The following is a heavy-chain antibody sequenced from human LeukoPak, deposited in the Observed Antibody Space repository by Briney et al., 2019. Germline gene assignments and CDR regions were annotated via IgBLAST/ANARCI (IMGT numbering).Heavy chain of an antibody. D-gene: IGHD2-2*01. J-gene: IGHJ6*04. CDR1: GGTFSSYA. Sequence: SVKVSCKASGGTFSSYAISWVRQAPGQGLEWMGGIIPIFGTANYAQKFQGRVTIIADESTSTAYMELSSLRSEDTAVYYCARNLVVPAATYYYYYYGMDVWGKGTTVTVSS. CDR3: ARNLVVPAATYYYYYYGMDV. V-gene: IGHV1-69*13. CDR2: IIPIFGTA.